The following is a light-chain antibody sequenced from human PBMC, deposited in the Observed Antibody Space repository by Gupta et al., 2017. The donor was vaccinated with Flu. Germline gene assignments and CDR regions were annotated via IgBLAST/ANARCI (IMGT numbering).Light chain of an antibody. CDR3: KQGLQTPIT. CDR2: LGS. V-gene: IGKV2-28*01. J-gene: IGKJ5*01. CDR1: QGSLNSNGNNC. Sequence: VTPGEAAAISCRSSQGSLNSNGNNCLDWYLKKGGQPPQLLIYLGSRRACGAPERFSGSGSGTEFTLKSSRVEAEYVGVYYYKQGLQTPITFGQGTQLDIK.